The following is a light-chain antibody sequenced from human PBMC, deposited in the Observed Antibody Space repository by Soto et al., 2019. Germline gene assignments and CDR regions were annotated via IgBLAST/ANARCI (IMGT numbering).Light chain of an antibody. CDR1: SSDVGTYNL. CDR3: CSYASSSTVV. V-gene: IGLV2-23*02. CDR2: EVS. J-gene: IGLJ2*01. Sequence: QSVLTQPASVSGSPGQSITISCNGTSSDVGTYNLVSWYQQPPGKAPKLMIYEVSQRPSGVSNRFSGSKSGNTASLTISGLQAGDEADYYCCSYASSSTVVFGGGTKLTVL.